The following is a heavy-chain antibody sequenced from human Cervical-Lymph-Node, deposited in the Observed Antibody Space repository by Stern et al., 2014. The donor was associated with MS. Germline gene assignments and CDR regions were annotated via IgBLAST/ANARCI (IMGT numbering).Heavy chain of an antibody. CDR1: GGSISSSYY. CDR2: IDDTGRT. D-gene: IGHD4-11*01. CDR3: VRQVTVRSRFDY. V-gene: IGHV4-39*01. Sequence: QLQLQESGPGLVKPSETLSRTCTVSGGSISSSYYWGWIRQSSGKGLEWIGSIDDTGRTFYNPSLKSRVTISVDTPNTKFSLNLGSVPAADTAVYYCVRQVTVRSRFDYWGQGTLVTVSS. J-gene: IGHJ4*02.